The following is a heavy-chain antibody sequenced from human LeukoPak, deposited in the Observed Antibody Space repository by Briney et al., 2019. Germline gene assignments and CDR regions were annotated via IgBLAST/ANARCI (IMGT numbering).Heavy chain of an antibody. Sequence: SETLSLTCAVYGGSFSGYYWSWIRQPPGKGLEWIGEINHSGSTNYNPSLKSRVTISVDTSKNQFSLKLSSVTATDTAVYYCARVGMVVTARGDYWGQGTLVTVSS. J-gene: IGHJ4*02. V-gene: IGHV4-34*01. CDR1: GGSFSGYY. CDR2: INHSGST. D-gene: IGHD2-21*02. CDR3: ARVGMVVTARGDY.